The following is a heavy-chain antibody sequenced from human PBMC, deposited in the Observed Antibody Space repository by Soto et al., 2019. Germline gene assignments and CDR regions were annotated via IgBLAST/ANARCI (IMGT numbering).Heavy chain of an antibody. CDR3: ARLQAAAGDNDLTFDY. D-gene: IGHD6-13*01. Sequence: GGSLKISCKGSGYSFTSYWIARGRQVPGKGLELMGVIYPGDSDIRYSPSFQGHITISADKSISTAYLQWSSLKASDTAMYYCARLQAAAGDNDLTFDYWGQGTLVTV. J-gene: IGHJ4*02. CDR2: IYPGDSDI. CDR1: GYSFTSYW. V-gene: IGHV5-51*01.